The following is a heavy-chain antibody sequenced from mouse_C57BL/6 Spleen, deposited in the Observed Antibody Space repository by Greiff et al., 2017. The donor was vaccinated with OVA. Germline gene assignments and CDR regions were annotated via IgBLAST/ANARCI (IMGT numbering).Heavy chain of an antibody. CDR2: IYPGGGNT. Sequence: QVQLQQSGPELVKPGASVKISCKASGYSFTSYYIHWVKQRPGQGLEWIGWIYPGGGNTKYNEKFKGKATLTADTSSSTAYMQLSSLTSEDSAVYYCARRSGLDWYFDVWGTGTTVTVSS. J-gene: IGHJ1*03. CDR1: GYSFTSYY. CDR3: ARRSGLDWYFDV. V-gene: IGHV1-66*01.